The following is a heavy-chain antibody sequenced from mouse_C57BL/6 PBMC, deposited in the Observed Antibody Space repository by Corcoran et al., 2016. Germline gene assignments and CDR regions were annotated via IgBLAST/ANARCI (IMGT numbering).Heavy chain of an antibody. Sequence: EVQLQQSGPVLVKPGASVKISCKASGYTFTDYYMNWVKQSHGKSLEWIGDINPNNGGTSYNQKFKGKATLTVDKSSSTAYMELRSLTSEDSAVYYCARSPYRDYDGMDYWGQGTSVTVSS. CDR2: INPNNGGT. V-gene: IGHV1-26*01. J-gene: IGHJ4*01. D-gene: IGHD2-4*01. CDR3: ARSPYRDYDGMDY. CDR1: GYTFTDYY.